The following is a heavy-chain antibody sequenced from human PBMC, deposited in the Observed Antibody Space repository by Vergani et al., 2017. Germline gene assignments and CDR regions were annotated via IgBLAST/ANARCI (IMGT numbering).Heavy chain of an antibody. V-gene: IGHV4-59*01. Sequence: QVQLQESGPGLVRPSETLSLTCTVSGGSLSGYYWNWIRQTPGEGLEWIGYVEDSGYFNYNPSLKTRVSMSSDTSNNQFSLMLSSVTVADTAGYYCARYIVSRNPPDYFDNWGQGTLVTVSS. CDR1: GGSLSGYY. D-gene: IGHD1-14*01. CDR2: VEDSGYF. J-gene: IGHJ4*02. CDR3: ARYIVSRNPPDYFDN.